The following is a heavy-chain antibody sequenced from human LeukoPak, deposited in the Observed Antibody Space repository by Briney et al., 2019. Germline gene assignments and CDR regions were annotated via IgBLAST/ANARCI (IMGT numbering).Heavy chain of an antibody. V-gene: IGHV4-61*02. CDR1: GGSISSGSYY. D-gene: IGHD6-13*01. J-gene: IGHJ6*03. CDR2: IYTSGGT. Sequence: SETLSLTCTVSGGSISSGSYYWSWIRQPAGKGLEWIGRIYTSGGTNYNPSLKSRVTISVDTSKNQFSLKLSSVTAADTAVYYCAGSSLDIYYYYYMDVWGKGTTVTVSS. CDR3: AGSSLDIYYYYYMDV.